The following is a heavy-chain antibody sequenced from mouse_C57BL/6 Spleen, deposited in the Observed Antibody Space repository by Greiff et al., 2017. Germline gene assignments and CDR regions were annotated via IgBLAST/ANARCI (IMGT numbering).Heavy chain of an antibody. Sequence: QVQLQQPGAELVMPGASVKLSCKASGYTFTSYWLHWVKQRPGQGLEWIGEIDPSDSYTNSNQKFKGKSTLTVDNSSSTAYMQLSSLTSADSAVYYCERGGDGDSHYAMDYWGQGTSVTVSS. V-gene: IGHV1-69*01. CDR3: ERGGDGDSHYAMDY. CDR1: GYTFTSYW. CDR2: IDPSDSYT. D-gene: IGHD2-13*01. J-gene: IGHJ4*01.